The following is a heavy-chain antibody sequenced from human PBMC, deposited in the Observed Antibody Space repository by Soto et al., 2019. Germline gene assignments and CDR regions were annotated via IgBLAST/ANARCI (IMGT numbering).Heavy chain of an antibody. D-gene: IGHD3-10*01. CDR1: CGSISSSSYY. V-gene: IGHV4-39*01. Sequence: SDTLSITFTVSCGSISSSSYYWVFIRHPPWKWLEWIGSIYYSGSTYYNPSLKSRVTISVDTSKNQFSLKLSSVTAADTAVYYCARHYRRITMVRGVIIPALHWFDTWGQGTLVTVSS. CDR2: IYYSGST. CDR3: ARHYRRITMVRGVIIPALHWFDT. J-gene: IGHJ5*02.